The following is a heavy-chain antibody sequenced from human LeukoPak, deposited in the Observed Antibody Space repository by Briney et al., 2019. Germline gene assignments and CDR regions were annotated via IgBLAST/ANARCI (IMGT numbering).Heavy chain of an antibody. Sequence: GGSLRLSCAASGFTFSSYSMNWVRQAPGKGLEWVSSMSSSSKYIYYADSVRGRFTISRDNAKNSLFLQMNSLRAEDTAVYYCAKVIDDSSGYYYVESLLFDYWGQGTLVTVSS. CDR2: MSSSSKYI. CDR3: AKVIDDSSGYYYVESLLFDY. J-gene: IGHJ4*02. V-gene: IGHV3-21*04. D-gene: IGHD3-22*01. CDR1: GFTFSSYS.